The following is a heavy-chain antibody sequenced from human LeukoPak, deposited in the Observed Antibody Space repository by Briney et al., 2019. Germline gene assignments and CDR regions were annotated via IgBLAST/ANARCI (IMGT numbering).Heavy chain of an antibody. CDR3: AGGGSCYGGTY. CDR1: GLTVSTNY. D-gene: IGHD2-15*01. V-gene: IGHV3-66*02. CDR2: IYGGGST. J-gene: IGHJ4*02. Sequence: GGSLRLSCAVSGLTVSTNYMTWVRQAPGKGLECVSVIYGGGSTYYADSAKGRFTISRDNSKNTLYLQMNSLRAEDTAVYYCAGGGSCYGGTYWGQGTLVTVSS.